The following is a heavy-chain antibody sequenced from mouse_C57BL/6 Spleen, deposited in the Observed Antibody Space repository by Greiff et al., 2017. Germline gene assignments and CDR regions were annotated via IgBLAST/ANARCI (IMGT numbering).Heavy chain of an antibody. CDR1: GFTFSSYG. V-gene: IGHV5-6*01. D-gene: IGHD2-1*01. J-gene: IGHJ4*01. CDR2: ISSGGSYT. Sequence: EVQLVESGGDLVKPGGSLKLSCAASGFTFSSYGMSWVRQTPDKRLEWVATISSGGSYTYYPDSVKGRFTISRDNAKNTLYLQMSSLKSEDTAMYYCARQGLLGNAMDYWGQGTSVTVSS. CDR3: ARQGLLGNAMDY.